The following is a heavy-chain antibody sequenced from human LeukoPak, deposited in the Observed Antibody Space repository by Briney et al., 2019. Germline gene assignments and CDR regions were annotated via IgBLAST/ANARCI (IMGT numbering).Heavy chain of an antibody. CDR3: VSFCETY. CDR1: GNYW. Sequence: GGSLRLSCAASGNYWMHWVRQAPGKGLVWVSHINGDGSWTTYADSVKGRFTISKDNAKNTVYLQMNNLRAEDTAVYYCVSFCETYWGRGTLVTVSS. CDR2: INGDGSWT. V-gene: IGHV3-74*01. J-gene: IGHJ4*02. D-gene: IGHD2-15*01.